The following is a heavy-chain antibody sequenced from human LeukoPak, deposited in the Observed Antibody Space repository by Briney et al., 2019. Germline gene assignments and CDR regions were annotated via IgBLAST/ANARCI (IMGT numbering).Heavy chain of an antibody. V-gene: IGHV3-23*01. D-gene: IGHD1-1*01. Sequence: GGSLRLSCAASGFIFSSYGMSWVRQAPGKGLEWVSFMSGSGDSTYYADSVKGRFTISRDNSKNTLYLQMNSLRAEDTAVYYCAKGRVRQFDPFDYWGQGTLVTVSS. CDR3: AKGRVRQFDPFDY. CDR2: MSGSGDST. J-gene: IGHJ4*02. CDR1: GFIFSSYG.